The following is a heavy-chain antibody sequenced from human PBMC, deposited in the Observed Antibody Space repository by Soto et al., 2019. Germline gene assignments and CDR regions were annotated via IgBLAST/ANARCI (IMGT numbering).Heavy chain of an antibody. CDR3: XKLLNGVTALDY. CDR2: IKPDGSDT. J-gene: IGHJ4*02. CDR1: GISLSRDW. D-gene: IGHD2-21*02. V-gene: IGHV3-7*01. Sequence: EVQLVESGGGLVQPGGSLRLSCTASGISLSRDWMTWVRQAPGKGLEWVASIKPDGSDTYYLDSVKGRFTISRDNTKNXXYLKTSSLRXEXTAMXFCXKLLNGVTALDYWGQGTLVTVSS.